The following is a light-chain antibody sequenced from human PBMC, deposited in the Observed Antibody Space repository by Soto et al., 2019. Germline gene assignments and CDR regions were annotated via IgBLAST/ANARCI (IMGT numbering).Light chain of an antibody. CDR2: RND. CDR1: SSNIGSNT. Sequence: QAVLTQPPSASRTPGQRVTISCSGSSSNIGSNTVSWYQQLPGTAPKLLIYRNDQRPSGVPDRFSGSKSDTSASLAISGLQSEDEADYYCAAWDDSLNGPVFGGGTKVTVL. J-gene: IGLJ3*02. V-gene: IGLV1-44*01. CDR3: AAWDDSLNGPV.